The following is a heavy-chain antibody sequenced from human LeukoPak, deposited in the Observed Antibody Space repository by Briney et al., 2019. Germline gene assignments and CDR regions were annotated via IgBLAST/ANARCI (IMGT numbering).Heavy chain of an antibody. J-gene: IGHJ4*02. CDR3: ARALGYCSSSRCYSLDY. V-gene: IGHV4-30-4*08. CDR2: LYYIGST. D-gene: IGHD2-15*01. CDR1: GGSINSGDYY. Sequence: SQTLSLTCTVSGGSINSGDYYWSWIRQPPGKGLEWIGYLYYIGSTYYKPSLMSRVTMSLDTSKNQFSLKLSSVTAADTAVYYCARALGYCSSSRCYSLDYWGQGTLVTVSS.